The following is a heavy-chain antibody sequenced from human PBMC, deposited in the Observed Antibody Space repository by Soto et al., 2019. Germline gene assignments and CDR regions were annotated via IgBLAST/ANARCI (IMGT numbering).Heavy chain of an antibody. Sequence: GGSTRLSCAASGLTFYSYDMHWVRQETGKGLEWVSAIGTAGDTYYPGSVKGRFTISRENAKNSLYLQMNSLRAGDTAVYYCARLIPYCSGGSCYHYFDYWGQGTLVTVSS. CDR1: GLTFYSYD. CDR2: IGTAGDT. J-gene: IGHJ4*02. D-gene: IGHD2-15*01. V-gene: IGHV3-13*01. CDR3: ARLIPYCSGGSCYHYFDY.